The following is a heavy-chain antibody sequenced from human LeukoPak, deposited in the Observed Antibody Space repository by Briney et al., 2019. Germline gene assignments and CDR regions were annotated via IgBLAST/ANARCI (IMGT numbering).Heavy chain of an antibody. CDR3: ARTASGQPSFDY. Sequence: PGGSLRLSCAASGFTFSIYGMGWVRQAPGKGLEWVSSISDNGGNTYYADSAKGRFTISRDNAKNSLYLQMNSLRAEDTAVYYCARTASGQPSFDYWGQGTLVTVSS. V-gene: IGHV3-21*01. CDR1: GFTFSIYG. J-gene: IGHJ4*02. CDR2: ISDNGGNT. D-gene: IGHD6-25*01.